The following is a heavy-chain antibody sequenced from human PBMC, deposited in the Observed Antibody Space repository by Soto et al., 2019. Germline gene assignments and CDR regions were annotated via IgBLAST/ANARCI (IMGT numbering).Heavy chain of an antibody. CDR2: ISGSGGST. D-gene: IGHD6-13*01. J-gene: IGHJ6*02. CDR1: GFTFSSYA. Sequence: GGSLRLSCAASGFTFSSYAMSWVRQAPGKGLEWVSAISGSGGSTYYADSVKGRFTISRDNSKNTLYPQMNSLRAEDTAVYYCAENNSSSSREDYYYYGMDVWGQGTTVTVSS. V-gene: IGHV3-23*01. CDR3: AENNSSSSREDYYYYGMDV.